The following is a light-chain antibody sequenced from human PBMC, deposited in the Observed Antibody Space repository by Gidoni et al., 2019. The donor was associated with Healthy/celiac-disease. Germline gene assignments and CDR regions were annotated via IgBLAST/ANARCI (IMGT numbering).Light chain of an antibody. J-gene: IGKJ4*01. Sequence: EIVLTQSPATLSLSPGERATLSCRASQSISSYLAWYQQKPGPAPRLLIYDASNRATGIPARCSGSGSGTDFTLTISSLEPEDFAVYYCQQSSNWLTFGGGTKVEIK. CDR1: QSISSY. CDR2: DAS. V-gene: IGKV3-11*01. CDR3: QQSSNWLT.